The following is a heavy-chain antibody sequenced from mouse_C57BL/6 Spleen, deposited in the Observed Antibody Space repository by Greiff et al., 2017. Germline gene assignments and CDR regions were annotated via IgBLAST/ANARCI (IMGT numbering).Heavy chain of an antibody. Sequence: EVQVVESGPGLVKPSQSLSLTCSVTGYSITSGYYWNWIRQFPGNKLEWMGYISYDGSNNYNPSLKNRISITRDTSKNQFFLKLNSVTTEDTATYYCATEGSAMDYWGQGTSVTVSS. CDR3: ATEGSAMDY. J-gene: IGHJ4*01. V-gene: IGHV3-6*01. CDR2: ISYDGSN. CDR1: GYSITSGYY.